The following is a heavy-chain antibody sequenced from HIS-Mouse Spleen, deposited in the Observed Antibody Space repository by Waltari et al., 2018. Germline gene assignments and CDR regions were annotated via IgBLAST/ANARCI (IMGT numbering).Heavy chain of an antibody. D-gene: IGHD2-8*01. CDR1: GYSISSGYY. V-gene: IGHV4-38-2*02. CDR2: IYHSGST. J-gene: IGHJ1*01. Sequence: QVQLQESGPGLVKPSETLSLTCPVPGYSISSGYYWGWIRQPPGKGLEWIGSIYHSGSTYYNPSLKSRVTISVDTSKNQFSLKLSSVTAADTAVYYCARDSWAYAIEYFQHWGQGTLVTVSS. CDR3: ARDSWAYAIEYFQH.